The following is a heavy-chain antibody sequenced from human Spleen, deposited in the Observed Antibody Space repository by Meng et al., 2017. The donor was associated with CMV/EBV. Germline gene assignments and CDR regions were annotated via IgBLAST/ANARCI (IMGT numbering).Heavy chain of an antibody. D-gene: IGHD1-14*01. CDR2: VYYNGNT. J-gene: IGHJ4*02. CDR3: VRDRNYYFDH. CDR1: DGSISNNY. Sequence: ESLKISCTVSDGSISNNYWSWLRRPPGKGLEWIGYVYYNGNTNYNPSLKSRVTISVDTSKNQFSLRLTSVTAADTAVYYCVRDRNYYFDHWGQGTLVTVSS. V-gene: IGHV4-59*01.